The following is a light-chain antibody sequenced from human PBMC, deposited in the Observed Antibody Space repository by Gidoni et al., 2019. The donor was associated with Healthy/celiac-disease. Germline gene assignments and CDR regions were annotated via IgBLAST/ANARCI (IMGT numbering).Light chain of an antibody. CDR2: GNS. Sequence: QSVLTQPPSVSGAPGQRVPISCTGSSSNIGAGYDVHWYQHLPGTAPKRLIYGNSNRPSGVPDRFSGSKSGTSASLAITGLQAEDEADYYCQSYDSSLSGHVVFGGGTKLTVL. V-gene: IGLV1-40*01. J-gene: IGLJ2*01. CDR1: SSNIGAGYD. CDR3: QSYDSSLSGHVV.